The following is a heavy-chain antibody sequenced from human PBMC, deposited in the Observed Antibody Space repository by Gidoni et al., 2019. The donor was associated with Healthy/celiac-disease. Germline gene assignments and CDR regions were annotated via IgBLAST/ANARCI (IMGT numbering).Heavy chain of an antibody. D-gene: IGHD2-8*01. CDR1: GFTFSSYW. CDR3: ARGLIEYYFDY. Sequence: EVQQVESGGGVVLPGGSLRPSCAASGFTFSSYWMSWVRQAPGKGLEWVANRKQDGSEKYCVASVKGRFTISRDNAKNSLFLQMNSLSAEDTAVYYCARGLIEYYFDYWGQGTLVTVSS. V-gene: IGHV3-7*01. CDR2: RKQDGSEK. J-gene: IGHJ4*02.